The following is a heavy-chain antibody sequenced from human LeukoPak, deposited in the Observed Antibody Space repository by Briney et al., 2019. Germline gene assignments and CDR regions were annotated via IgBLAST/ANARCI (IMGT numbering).Heavy chain of an antibody. D-gene: IGHD6-13*01. J-gene: IGHJ5*02. CDR2: INPDGSTT. V-gene: IGHV3-74*01. CDR1: GFTFSTYW. Sequence: GGSLRLSCAASGFTFSTYWMHWVRQAPGKGLVWVSRINPDGSTTNYADSVKGRFTISRDNAKNTLYLQMNSLRAEDTAVYYCGRDLAAGSWGQGTLVTVSS. CDR3: GRDLAAGS.